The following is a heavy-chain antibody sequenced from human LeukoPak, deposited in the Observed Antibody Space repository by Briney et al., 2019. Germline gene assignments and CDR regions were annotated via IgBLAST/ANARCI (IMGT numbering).Heavy chain of an antibody. D-gene: IGHD6-19*01. Sequence: GGSLRLSCAASGFTFSDYNMRWIRQAPGKGLEWVSSISRSGSTKYYADSVKGRFTISRDNAKNSLFLQMNSLGAEDTAVYYCSRDSSGWYRWFDPWGQGTLVTVSS. CDR1: GFTFSDYN. V-gene: IGHV3-11*01. J-gene: IGHJ5*02. CDR2: ISRSGSTK. CDR3: SRDSSGWYRWFDP.